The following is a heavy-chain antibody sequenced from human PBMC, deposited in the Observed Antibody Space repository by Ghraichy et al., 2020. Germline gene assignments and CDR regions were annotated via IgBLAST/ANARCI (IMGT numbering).Heavy chain of an antibody. Sequence: GGSLRLSCAASGFIFSTYTMHWVRQAPGKGLEWVAVISYDGTNDYYADSVQGRFTISRDNSKNTLYLQMNSLRADDTAVYYCARDLVYCSAHTCKDYWGQGNLVAVSS. V-gene: IGHV3-30-3*01. CDR1: GFIFSTYT. CDR2: ISYDGTND. J-gene: IGHJ4*02. CDR3: ARDLVYCSAHTCKDY. D-gene: IGHD2-15*01.